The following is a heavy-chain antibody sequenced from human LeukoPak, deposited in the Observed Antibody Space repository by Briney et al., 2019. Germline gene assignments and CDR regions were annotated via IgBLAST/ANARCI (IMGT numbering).Heavy chain of an antibody. CDR3: ARHFVQLERRAHYYMDV. Sequence: SETLSLTCAVSGYSISSGYYWGWIRQPPGKGLEWIESIYHSGSTYYNPSLKSRVTISVDTSKNQFSLKLSSVTAADTAVYYCARHFVQLERRAHYYMDVWGKGTTVTVSS. CDR2: IYHSGST. D-gene: IGHD1-1*01. V-gene: IGHV4-38-2*01. CDR1: GYSISSGYY. J-gene: IGHJ6*03.